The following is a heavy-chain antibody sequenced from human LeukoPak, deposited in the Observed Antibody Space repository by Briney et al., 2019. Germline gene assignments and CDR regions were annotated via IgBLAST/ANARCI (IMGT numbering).Heavy chain of an antibody. Sequence: GGSLRLSCAASEFTLSYYTMHWVRQAPGKGLEWVALISYDGTNKYNADYSDSVKGRFTISRDNSKNTLYLQMNSLRVEDTAVYYCARDPVVISDFYFDYWGQGTLVTVSS. CDR2: ISYDGTNKYNA. CDR3: ARDPVVISDFYFDY. V-gene: IGHV3-30-3*01. D-gene: IGHD2-21*01. J-gene: IGHJ4*02. CDR1: EFTLSYYT.